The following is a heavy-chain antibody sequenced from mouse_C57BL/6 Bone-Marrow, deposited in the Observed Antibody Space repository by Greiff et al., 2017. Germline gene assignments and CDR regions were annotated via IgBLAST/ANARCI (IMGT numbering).Heavy chain of an antibody. Sequence: QVQLQQSGAELVRPGASVTLSCKASGYTFTDYEMHWVKQTPVHGLEWIGAIDPETGGTAYNQKFKGKAILTADKSSSTAYMELRNLTSEDSAVYYCTRFHYDLYYYAMDYWGQGTSVTVSS. CDR1: GYTFTDYE. CDR2: IDPETGGT. J-gene: IGHJ4*01. D-gene: IGHD2-4*01. V-gene: IGHV1-15*01. CDR3: TRFHYDLYYYAMDY.